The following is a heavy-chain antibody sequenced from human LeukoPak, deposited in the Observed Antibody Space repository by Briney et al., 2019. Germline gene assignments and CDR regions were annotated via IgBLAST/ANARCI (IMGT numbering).Heavy chain of an antibody. V-gene: IGHV3-30*04. CDR1: GFTFSSYA. D-gene: IGHD4-23*01. J-gene: IGHJ3*02. Sequence: PGGSLSLSCAASGFTFSSYAMHWVRQAPGKGLEWVAVISYDGSNKYYADSVKGRFTISRDNSKNTLYLQMNSLRAEDTAVYYCARRGVRVVTPAAFDIWGQGTMVTVSS. CDR2: ISYDGSNK. CDR3: ARRGVRVVTPAAFDI.